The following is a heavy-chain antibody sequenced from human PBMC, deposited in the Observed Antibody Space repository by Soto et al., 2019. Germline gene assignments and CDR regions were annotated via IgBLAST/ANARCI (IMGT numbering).Heavy chain of an antibody. Sequence: QVQLVQSGAEVKKPGSSVKVSCKASGGTFSSYAISWVRQAPGQGLEWMGGIIPIFGTANYAQKFQGRVTITXXEXTXXAYMELSSLRSEDTAVYYCARYGVSGSYTSWYFDLWGRGTLVTVSS. CDR3: ARYGVSGSYTSWYFDL. CDR1: GGTFSSYA. J-gene: IGHJ2*01. V-gene: IGHV1-69*05. D-gene: IGHD1-26*01. CDR2: IIPIFGTA.